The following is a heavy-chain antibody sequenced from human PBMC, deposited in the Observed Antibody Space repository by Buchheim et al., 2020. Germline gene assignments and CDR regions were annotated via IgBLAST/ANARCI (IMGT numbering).Heavy chain of an antibody. V-gene: IGHV4-4*02. J-gene: IGHJ6*02. D-gene: IGHD4-11*01. Sequence: QVQLQESGPGLVKPSGTLSLTCVISGASIRSNNWWCWVRQPPGKGLEWIGEVYQSGRTNYTPSLTSRVTISVDQSQNPFSLKLKSVTAADTALYYCASRKELTTGMDVGGQGTT. CDR1: GASIRSNNW. CDR3: ASRKELTTGMDV. CDR2: VYQSGRT.